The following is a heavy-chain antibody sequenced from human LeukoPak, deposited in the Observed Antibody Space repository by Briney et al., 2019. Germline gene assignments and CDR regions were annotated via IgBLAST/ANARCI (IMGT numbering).Heavy chain of an antibody. Sequence: GGSLRLSCAASGFTVSSNYMSWVRQAPGKGLEWVSVIYSGGSTYYADSVKGRFTISRDNSKNTLYLQMNSLRAEDTAVYYCARLVPAAIIPLFDYYYYMDVWGKGTTVTVSS. J-gene: IGHJ6*03. CDR2: IYSGGST. V-gene: IGHV3-53*01. CDR1: GFTVSSNY. CDR3: ARLVPAAIIPLFDYYYYMDV. D-gene: IGHD2-2*02.